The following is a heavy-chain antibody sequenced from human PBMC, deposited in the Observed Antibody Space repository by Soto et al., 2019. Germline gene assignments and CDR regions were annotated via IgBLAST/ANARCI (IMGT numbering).Heavy chain of an antibody. CDR1: GYTFTSYG. V-gene: IGHV1-18*04. CDR3: ARGGDYDILTGYYNLDY. CDR2: ISPYNGNT. J-gene: IGHJ4*02. Sequence: ASVKVSCKASGYTFTSYGISWVRQAPGQGLEWMGWISPYNGNTNYAQKLQGRVTMTTDTSTSTAYMELRSLRSDGTAVYYCARGGDYDILTGYYNLDYWGQGTLVTVSS. D-gene: IGHD3-9*01.